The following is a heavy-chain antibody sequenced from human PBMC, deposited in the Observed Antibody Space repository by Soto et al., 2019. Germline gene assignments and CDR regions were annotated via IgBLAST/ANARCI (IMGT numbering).Heavy chain of an antibody. Sequence: QPGGSLTLSCAASGFSFSSYAMHWVRQARGKGQEGVTVISYYGSNKYYADSVQGRFTIYRDNSKNTLYLHMNSLRAEDTAVYYCARDHGSGLKRWLQPLDYWGQGTLVTVSS. J-gene: IGHJ4*02. D-gene: IGHD5-12*01. V-gene: IGHV3-30-3*01. CDR3: ARDHGSGLKRWLQPLDY. CDR1: GFSFSSYA. CDR2: ISYYGSNK.